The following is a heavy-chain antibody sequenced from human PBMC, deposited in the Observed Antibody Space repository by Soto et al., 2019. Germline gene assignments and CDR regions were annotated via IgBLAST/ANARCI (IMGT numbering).Heavy chain of an antibody. V-gene: IGHV4-39*01. CDR3: ARHGAYSTSVYYYYGMDV. D-gene: IGHD6-13*01. CDR2: SNYGGPT. CDR1: GGAIHGTVYY. Sequence: SETLSLTCPVSGGAIHGTVYYWGWIRQPPGKGLEWIGSSNYGGPTYYSPSLQSRVAISLDTAKNHFSLNLRSVTATDTAVYYCARHGAYSTSVYYYYGMDVWGQGTTVSVSS. J-gene: IGHJ6*02.